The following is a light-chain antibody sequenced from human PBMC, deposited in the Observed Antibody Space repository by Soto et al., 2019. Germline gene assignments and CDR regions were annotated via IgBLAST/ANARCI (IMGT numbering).Light chain of an antibody. CDR3: LVSYSGTYV. CDR2: DTR. CDR1: TGAVTSGHY. J-gene: IGLJ1*01. V-gene: IGLV7-46*01. Sequence: QAVVTQEPSLTVSPGGTVTLTCGSSTGAVTSGHYPYWFQQKPGQAPRALIYDTRNKYSWTPARFSGSLLGGKAALTLSDAQSEDEADYYCLVSYSGTYVFGAGTKLTVL.